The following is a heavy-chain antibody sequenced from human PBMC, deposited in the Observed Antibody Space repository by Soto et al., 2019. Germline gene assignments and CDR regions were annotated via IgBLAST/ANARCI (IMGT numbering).Heavy chain of an antibody. CDR3: AKGVGVDTAMAL. D-gene: IGHD5-18*01. J-gene: IGHJ4*02. CDR1: GFTFSSYA. V-gene: IGHV3-23*01. CDR2: ISGSGGST. Sequence: VGSLRLSCAASGFTFSSYAMSWVRQAPGKGLEWVSAISGSGGSTYYADSVKGRFTISRDNSKNTLYLQMNSLRAEDTAVYYCAKGVGVDTAMALWGQGTLVTVSS.